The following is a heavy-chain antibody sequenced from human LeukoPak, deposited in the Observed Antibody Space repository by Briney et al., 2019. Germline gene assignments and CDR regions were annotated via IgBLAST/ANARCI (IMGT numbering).Heavy chain of an antibody. CDR2: IVPMYGPG. CDR1: GGTFNDCT. D-gene: IGHD1-26*01. J-gene: IGHJ4*02. Sequence: ASVKVSCKASGGTFNDCTVTWVRQAPGQGLEWMGGIVPMYGPGNSAQKFRGRVTITTDESASTAYMELSSLRSDDTAIYYCSIYYTENLRPFDFWGQGTLVTVSS. V-gene: IGHV1-69*05. CDR3: SIYYTENLRPFDF.